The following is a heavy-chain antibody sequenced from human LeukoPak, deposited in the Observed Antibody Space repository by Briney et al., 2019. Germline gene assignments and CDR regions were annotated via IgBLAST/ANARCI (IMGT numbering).Heavy chain of an antibody. D-gene: IGHD2-2*01. CDR2: IRSKAYGGTT. Sequence: GGSLRLSCTASGFTFGDYAMSWFRQAPGKGLEWVGFIRSKAYGGTTEYAASVKGRFTISRDDSKSIAYLQMNSLKTEDTAVYYCTRGGVYCSSTSCYEALDYWGQGTLVTVPS. CDR1: GFTFGDYA. CDR3: TRGGVYCSSTSCYEALDY. V-gene: IGHV3-49*03. J-gene: IGHJ4*02.